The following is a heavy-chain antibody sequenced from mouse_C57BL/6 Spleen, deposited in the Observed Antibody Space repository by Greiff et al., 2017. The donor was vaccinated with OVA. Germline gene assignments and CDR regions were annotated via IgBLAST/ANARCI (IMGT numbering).Heavy chain of an antibody. J-gene: IGHJ3*01. CDR1: GYTFTDYN. V-gene: IGHV1-18*01. CDR3: ARAAQALFAY. CDR2: INPNNGGT. Sequence: EVQGVESGPELVKPGASVKIPCKASGYTFTDYNMDWVKQSHGKSLEWIGDINPNNGGTIYNQKFKGKATLTVDKSSSTAYMELRSLTSEDTAVYYCARAAQALFAYWGQGTLVTVSA. D-gene: IGHD3-2*02.